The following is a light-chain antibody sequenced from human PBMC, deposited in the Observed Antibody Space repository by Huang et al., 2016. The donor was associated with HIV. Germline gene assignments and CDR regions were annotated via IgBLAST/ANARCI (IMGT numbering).Light chain of an antibody. V-gene: IGKV3-11*01. CDR2: DAS. Sequence: EIVLTQSPATLSLSPGERATVSCRASQNINDFLALYQQTPGQPPRLLIYDASTRASGIPARFSGNGSGTAFTLMISSLEPEDFEVYYCQQRSTWPRSITFGQGTRLEI. J-gene: IGKJ5*01. CDR1: QNINDF. CDR3: QQRSTWPRSIT.